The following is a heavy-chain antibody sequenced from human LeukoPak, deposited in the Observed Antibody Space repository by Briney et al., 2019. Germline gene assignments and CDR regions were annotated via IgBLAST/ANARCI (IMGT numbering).Heavy chain of an antibody. Sequence: GGSLRLSCAASEFTFSRYWMHWVRQAAGKGLVWVSRINSDGRSTTYADSVKGRFTISRDNAKNTLYLEMNSLRAEDTAVYYCARGSTSWDLDYWGQGTLVTVSS. CDR3: ARGSTSWDLDY. V-gene: IGHV3-74*01. CDR2: INSDGRST. CDR1: EFTFSRYW. D-gene: IGHD1-26*01. J-gene: IGHJ4*02.